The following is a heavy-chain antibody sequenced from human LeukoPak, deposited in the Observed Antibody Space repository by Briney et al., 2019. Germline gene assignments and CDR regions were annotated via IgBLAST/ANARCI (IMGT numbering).Heavy chain of an antibody. J-gene: IGHJ4*02. D-gene: IGHD6-13*01. CDR2: INPYSGDT. CDR3: ARDQGSLTRSWYTGY. CDR1: GYTFTGYH. V-gene: IGHV1-2*06. Sequence: RASVKVSCKASGYTFTGYHIHWVRQAPGQGLEWMGRINPYSGDTNSAQKFQGRVTMTRDTSITTAYMDLSSLTPDDTAVYFCARDQGSLTRSWYTGYWGQGTQVTVSS.